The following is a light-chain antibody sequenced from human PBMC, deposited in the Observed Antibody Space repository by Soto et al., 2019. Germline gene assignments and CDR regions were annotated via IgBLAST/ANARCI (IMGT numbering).Light chain of an antibody. CDR1: QSVTSN. V-gene: IGKV3-15*01. J-gene: IGKJ4*01. Sequence: EIVMTQSPATLSVSPGERVTFSCRASQSVTSNLAWYQQKPGQAPRLLISGASTGATGIPARCSGSGSGTELTLTINSLQAEDYAVYYCQQYDQWPITFGGGTKVEIK. CDR2: GAS. CDR3: QQYDQWPIT.